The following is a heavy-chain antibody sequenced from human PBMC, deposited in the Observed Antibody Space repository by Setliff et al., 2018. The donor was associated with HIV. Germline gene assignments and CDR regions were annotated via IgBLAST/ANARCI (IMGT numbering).Heavy chain of an antibody. Sequence: ASVKVSCKASGDTFSNYGISWVRQAPGQGLEWMGWISAYNGNTNYAPRLLGRVTMTTDTSTSTAYMELRSLGSDDTAVYYCARARLQGIVTAVGPRDNCLDPWGQGTRVTVPQ. J-gene: IGHJ5*02. CDR1: GDTFSNYG. CDR3: ARARLQGIVTAVGPRDNCLDP. V-gene: IGHV1-18*01. CDR2: ISAYNGNT. D-gene: IGHD1-26*01.